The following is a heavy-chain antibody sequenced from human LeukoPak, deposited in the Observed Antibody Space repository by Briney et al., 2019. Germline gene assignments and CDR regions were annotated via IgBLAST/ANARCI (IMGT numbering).Heavy chain of an antibody. CDR2: ISSSGRGI. D-gene: IGHD2-15*01. Sequence: GGSLRLSCAASGFTFSDYEMNWVRQAPGKGLEWVSYISSSGRGIYYADSVKGRFTISRDNAKNSLYLQMNSLRADDTAIYYCAKGPRDPTEYCSRGTCSPTYDVWGQGTLVTVSS. J-gene: IGHJ4*02. CDR3: AKGPRDPTEYCSRGTCSPTYDV. V-gene: IGHV3-48*03. CDR1: GFTFSDYE.